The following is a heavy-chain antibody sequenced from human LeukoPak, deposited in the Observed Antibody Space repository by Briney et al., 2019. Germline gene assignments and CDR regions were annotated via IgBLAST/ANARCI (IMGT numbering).Heavy chain of an antibody. CDR2: IGSTGSTI. CDR3: VRGAGAWFGELTFLFEF. CDR1: GFTFTSYE. D-gene: IGHD3-10*01. Sequence: GGSLRLSCAASGFTFTSYEMNWVRQAPGKGLEWVSYIGSTGSTISYADSVKGRFTISRDNGKNSMHLQMNSPRAEDTAVYYCVRGAGAWFGELTFLFEFWGHGTLVTVSS. V-gene: IGHV3-48*03. J-gene: IGHJ4*01.